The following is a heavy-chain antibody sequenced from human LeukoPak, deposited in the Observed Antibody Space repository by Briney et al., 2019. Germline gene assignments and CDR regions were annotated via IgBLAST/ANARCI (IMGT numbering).Heavy chain of an antibody. J-gene: IGHJ3*02. CDR3: ARDKSGSDSARGAVIDI. Sequence: GGSLRLSCAASGFTFSSYAMHWVRKAPGKGLEWISYISTSSSIIYYADSVKGRFSISRDNAKNSLYLQMNSLRDEDTAVYYCARDKSGSDSARGAVIDICGQGAMVTVSS. V-gene: IGHV3-48*02. CDR1: GFTFSSYA. D-gene: IGHD1-26*01. CDR2: ISTSSSII.